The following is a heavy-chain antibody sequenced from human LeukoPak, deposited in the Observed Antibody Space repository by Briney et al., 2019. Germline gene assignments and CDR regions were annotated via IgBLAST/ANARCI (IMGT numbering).Heavy chain of an antibody. CDR3: ATDSSGSGTYYMDAFDI. V-gene: IGHV1-24*01. J-gene: IGHJ3*02. CDR1: GYTLTEFS. D-gene: IGHD3-10*01. CDR2: FDPEDRKT. Sequence: ALVKVSCKVSGYTLTEFSIHWVRQAPGKGLEWMGGFDPEDRKTVYAEKFQGRVTLTEDTSTDTAYMELSSLRSEDTAVYFCATDSSGSGTYYMDAFDIWGQGTMVTVSS.